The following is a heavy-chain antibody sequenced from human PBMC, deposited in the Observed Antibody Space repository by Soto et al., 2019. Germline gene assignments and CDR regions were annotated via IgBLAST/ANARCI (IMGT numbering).Heavy chain of an antibody. CDR3: ARVGYCSSTPCWPIGYFEY. CDR2: IFSSGST. Sequence: PSETLSLTCTVSGDSISSLYWTWIRQPPGKGLEWVSYIFSSGSTNYNPSLKSRVTISVDTSENQFSLKLTSVTAADTAVYYCARVGYCSSTPCWPIGYFEYWGQGALVTVSS. D-gene: IGHD2-2*01. V-gene: IGHV4-59*11. J-gene: IGHJ4*02. CDR1: GDSISSLY.